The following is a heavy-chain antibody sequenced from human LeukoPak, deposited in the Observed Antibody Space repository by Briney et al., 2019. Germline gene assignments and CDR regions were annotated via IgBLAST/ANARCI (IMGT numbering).Heavy chain of an antibody. D-gene: IGHD2-15*01. CDR3: AKDRCSGGSCYANDY. J-gene: IGHJ4*02. V-gene: IGHV3-23*01. CDR1: GFTFSSYA. Sequence: GGSLRLSCAASGFTFSSYAMSWVRQAPGKGLEWVSAISGSSGSTYYADSVKGRFTISRDNSKNTLYLQMNSLRAEDTAVYYCAKDRCSGGSCYANDYWGQETLVTVSS. CDR2: ISGSSGST.